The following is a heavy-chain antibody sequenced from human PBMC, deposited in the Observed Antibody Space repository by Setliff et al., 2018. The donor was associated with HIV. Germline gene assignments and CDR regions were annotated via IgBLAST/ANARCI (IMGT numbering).Heavy chain of an antibody. CDR1: GYSISSGYY. CDR2: IYHSGST. Sequence: SETLSLTCAVSGYSISSGYYWGWIRQPPGKGLEWIGSIYHSGSTYNNPPLKSRVTISVDTSKNQFSLKLTSVTAADTAVYYCARTLRAAAMGYFDYWGQGTLVTSPQ. V-gene: IGHV4-38-2*01. J-gene: IGHJ4*02. D-gene: IGHD5-18*01. CDR3: ARTLRAAAMGYFDY.